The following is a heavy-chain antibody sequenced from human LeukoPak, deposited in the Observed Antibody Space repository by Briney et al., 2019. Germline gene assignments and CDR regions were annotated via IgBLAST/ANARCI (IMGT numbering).Heavy chain of an antibody. J-gene: IGHJ4*02. CDR3: ARGGYCTTTTCPHWDS. D-gene: IGHD2-2*03. Sequence: GGSLRLSCAASGFTFSSYWMHWVRQAPGKGLVWVSRINSDGSSTSYADSVKGRFTISRDAAKNSLYLQMNGLRAEDTAVYYCARGGYCTTTTCPHWDSWGQGTLVAVSS. CDR1: GFTFSSYW. V-gene: IGHV3-74*01. CDR2: INSDGSST.